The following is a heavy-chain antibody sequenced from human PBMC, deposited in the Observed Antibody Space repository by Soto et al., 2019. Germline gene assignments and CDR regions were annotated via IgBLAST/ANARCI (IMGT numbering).Heavy chain of an antibody. CDR2: SANKANSYTT. J-gene: IGHJ6*02. V-gene: IGHV3-72*01. CDR3: TRDFGGV. CDR1: GFTLSDHY. D-gene: IGHD3-10*01. Sequence: EVQLVESGGDLVQPGGSLRLSCAASGFTLSDHYVDWVRQAPGKGLEWVGRSANKANSYTTQYAAAVKGRFTISRSDSENSLYLQMNSLRTDDTALYYCTRDFGGVWGQGTTVTVSS.